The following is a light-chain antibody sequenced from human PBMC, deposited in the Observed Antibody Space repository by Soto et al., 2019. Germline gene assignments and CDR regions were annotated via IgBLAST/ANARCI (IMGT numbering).Light chain of an antibody. V-gene: IGLV2-18*02. CDR1: SSDVGSYNR. CDR3: NSYTSSNTYV. CDR2: EVS. J-gene: IGLJ1*01. Sequence: QSALPQPPSVSGSPGQSVTISCTGTSSDVGSYNRVSWYQQPPGTAPKLMIYEVSNRPSGVPDRFSGSKSGNTASLTISGLQPEDEADYYCNSYTSSNTYVFGTGTKLAVL.